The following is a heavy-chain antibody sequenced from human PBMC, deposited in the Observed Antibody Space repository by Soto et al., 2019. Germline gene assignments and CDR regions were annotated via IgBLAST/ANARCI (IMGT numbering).Heavy chain of an antibody. CDR2: IYTSGTT. V-gene: IGHV3-53*01. D-gene: IGHD3-10*01. J-gene: IGHJ3*02. CDR1: GFIVSDKY. CDR3: ARDGFGRYDGSGSEAFDI. Sequence: GGSLRLSCAASGFIVSDKYMNWVRQAPWKGLEWVSVIYTSGTTYYADSVKGRFTISRDNFKNTLYLQMNSLRAEDTAMYYCARDGFGRYDGSGSEAFDIGGQGTMVTVSS.